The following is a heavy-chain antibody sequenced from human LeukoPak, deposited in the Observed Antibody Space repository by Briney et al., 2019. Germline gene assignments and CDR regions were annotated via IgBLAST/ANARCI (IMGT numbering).Heavy chain of an antibody. J-gene: IGHJ4*02. D-gene: IGHD3-3*01. CDR1: GFTFSNAW. CDR3: AKDTSYYDFWSGYRFDY. V-gene: IGHV3-15*01. Sequence: PGGSLRLSCAASGFTFSNAWMSWVRQAPGKGLEWVGRIKSKTDGGTTDYAAPVKGRFTISRDDSKNTLYLQMNSLKTEDTAVYYCAKDTSYYDFWSGYRFDYWGQGTLVTVSS. CDR2: IKSKTDGGTT.